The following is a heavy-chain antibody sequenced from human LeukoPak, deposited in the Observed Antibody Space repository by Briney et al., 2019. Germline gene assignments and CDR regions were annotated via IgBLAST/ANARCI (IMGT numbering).Heavy chain of an antibody. D-gene: IGHD6-19*01. CDR1: GFTFSSYA. V-gene: IGHV3-23*01. Sequence: PGGSLRLSCAASGFTFSSYAMSWVRQAPEKGLEWVSTISGSGGGTYYADSVKGRFTISRDDSKNTLYLQMNSLRAEDTAVYYCAKSSLQVTAVADRFDYWGQGTLVTVSS. CDR2: ISGSGGGT. CDR3: AKSSLQVTAVADRFDY. J-gene: IGHJ4*02.